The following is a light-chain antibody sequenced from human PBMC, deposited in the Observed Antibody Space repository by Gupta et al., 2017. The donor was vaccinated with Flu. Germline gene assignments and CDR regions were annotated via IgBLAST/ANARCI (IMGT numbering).Light chain of an antibody. Sequence: QPALTQPASASGSHGQSITLSCTGTSSDVGAYNYVSWYQQHPGEAPRLMIYEVSYRPSGISNRFSGSKSGNTASLTISGLRAEDEADYYCSSYTGSGTVFGGGTKVAVL. J-gene: IGLJ3*02. V-gene: IGLV2-14*01. CDR1: SSDVGAYNY. CDR3: SSYTGSGTV. CDR2: EVS.